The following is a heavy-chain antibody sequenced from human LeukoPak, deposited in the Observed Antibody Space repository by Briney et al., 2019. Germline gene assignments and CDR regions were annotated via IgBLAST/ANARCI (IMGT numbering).Heavy chain of an antibody. Sequence: GGSLRLSCAASGFTFSSYAMSWVRQAPGKGLEWVSAISGSGGSTYYADSVKGRFTISRDNSKNTLYLQMNSLRAEDTAVYYCAKGPNKYSSGWSNYCGQGTLVTVSS. J-gene: IGHJ4*02. V-gene: IGHV3-23*01. D-gene: IGHD6-13*01. CDR2: ISGSGGST. CDR3: AKGPNKYSSGWSNY. CDR1: GFTFSSYA.